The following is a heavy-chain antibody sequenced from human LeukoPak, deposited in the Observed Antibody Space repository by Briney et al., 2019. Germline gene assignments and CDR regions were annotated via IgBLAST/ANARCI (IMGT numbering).Heavy chain of an antibody. Sequence: GASVKVSCKASGGTFSSYAMSWVRQAPGKGLEWVSAISGSGGSTYYADSVKGRFTISRDNSKNTLYLQMNSLRVEDTAVYYCVRSAGVTTENAFDFWGQGTMVTVSS. CDR3: VRSAGVTTENAFDF. V-gene: IGHV3-23*01. CDR2: ISGSGGST. CDR1: GGTFSSYA. D-gene: IGHD4-17*01. J-gene: IGHJ3*01.